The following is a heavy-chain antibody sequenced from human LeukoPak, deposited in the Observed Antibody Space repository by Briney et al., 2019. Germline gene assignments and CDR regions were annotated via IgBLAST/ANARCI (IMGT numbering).Heavy chain of an antibody. J-gene: IGHJ4*02. D-gene: IGHD3-22*01. CDR1: GYSIISGFY. Sequence: SETLSHTCAVSGYSIISGFYWGWIRQPPGKGLEWIGSIYHSGSTYYNPSLKSRVTISVDTSKNQFSLKLSSVTAADTAVYYCARTRYYYDSSGYYWGVYYFDYWGRGTLVTVSS. V-gene: IGHV4-38-2*01. CDR3: ARTRYYYDSSGYYWGVYYFDY. CDR2: IYHSGST.